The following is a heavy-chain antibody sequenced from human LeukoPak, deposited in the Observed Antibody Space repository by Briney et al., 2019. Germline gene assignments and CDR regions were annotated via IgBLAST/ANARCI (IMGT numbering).Heavy chain of an antibody. J-gene: IGHJ4*02. CDR2: INHSGST. Sequence: SETLSLTCAVYGGSFSGYYWSWIRQPPGKGLEWIGEINHSGSTNYNPSLKSRVTISVDTSKNQFSLKLSSVTAADTAVYYCASRVAATPLSVWGQGTLSPSPQ. V-gene: IGHV4-34*01. CDR1: GGSFSGYY. CDR3: ASRVAATPLSV. D-gene: IGHD2-15*01.